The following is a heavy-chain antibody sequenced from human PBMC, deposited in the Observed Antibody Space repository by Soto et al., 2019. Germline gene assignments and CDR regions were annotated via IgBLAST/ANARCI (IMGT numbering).Heavy chain of an antibody. CDR3: SRVYGLYYYYGMDV. CDR2: ISSSSSTI. Sequence: EVQLVESGGGLVQPGGSLRLSCAASGFTFSSYSMNWVRQAPGKGLEWVSYISSSSSTIYYADSVKGRFTISRDNAKTSLYLQMNSLRDEDTAVYYCSRVYGLYYYYGMDVWGQGTTVTVSS. D-gene: IGHD3-10*01. V-gene: IGHV3-48*02. CDR1: GFTFSSYS. J-gene: IGHJ6*02.